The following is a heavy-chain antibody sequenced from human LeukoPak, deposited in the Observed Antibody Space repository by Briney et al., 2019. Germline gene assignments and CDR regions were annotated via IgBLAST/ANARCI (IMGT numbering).Heavy chain of an antibody. J-gene: IGHJ4*02. D-gene: IGHD5-12*01. CDR3: ARDPGSGYEEHYDY. Sequence: GGSLRLSCAASGFTFSNYEMNWVRQAPGKGLEWVSYISSSASTIYYADSVKGRFTISRDNSKNTLYLQMNSLRAEDTAVYYCARDPGSGYEEHYDYWGQGTLVTVSS. CDR1: GFTFSNYE. V-gene: IGHV3-48*03. CDR2: ISSSASTI.